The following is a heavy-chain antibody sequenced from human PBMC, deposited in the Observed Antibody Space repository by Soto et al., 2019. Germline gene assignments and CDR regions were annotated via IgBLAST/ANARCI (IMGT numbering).Heavy chain of an antibody. V-gene: IGHV3-33*01. D-gene: IGHD1-26*01. CDR1: GFTFSGYG. Sequence: GGSLRLSCAASGFTFSGYGMQWVRQSPGKGLEWVALIWSDGSHEYYAGSVKGRFTISRDNSKNTLYLQMNSLRAEDTAVYYCARGSGTPYTLSDYWGHATLLTVS. J-gene: IGHJ4*01. CDR2: IWSDGSHE. CDR3: ARGSGTPYTLSDY.